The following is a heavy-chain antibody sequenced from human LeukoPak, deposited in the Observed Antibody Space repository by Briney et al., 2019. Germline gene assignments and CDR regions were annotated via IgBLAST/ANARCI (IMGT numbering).Heavy chain of an antibody. J-gene: IGHJ1*01. V-gene: IGHV3-66*01. CDR1: GLTISNNF. D-gene: IGHD3-10*01. CDR2: IYSGGST. CDR3: ARDTDYYGSGRHGYFDH. Sequence: PGGSLRLSCAASGLTISNNFMGGVRQAPGKGLEWVSLIYSGGSTYSADSVKGRFTISRDNSKNTLHLQMNNLRAEDTAVYYCARDTDYYGSGRHGYFDHWGQGTLVTVSS.